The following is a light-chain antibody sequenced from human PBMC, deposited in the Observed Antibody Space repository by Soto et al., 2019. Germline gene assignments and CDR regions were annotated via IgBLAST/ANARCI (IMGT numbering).Light chain of an antibody. CDR2: SAS. V-gene: IGKV1-9*01. J-gene: IGKJ5*01. CDR1: QSVSNY. CDR3: QQLYRYPIT. Sequence: DIHMTQSPSSLAASVGDRVTITCRASQSVSNYLNWYQQKPGKPPRLLIYSASTLQSGVPSRFSGGFSGTEFTLTISSLQPEDFATYYCQQLYRYPITFGQGTRLEI.